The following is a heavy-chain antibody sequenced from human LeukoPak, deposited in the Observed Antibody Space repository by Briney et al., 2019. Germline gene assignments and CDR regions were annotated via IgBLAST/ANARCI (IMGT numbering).Heavy chain of an antibody. CDR2: IIPIFGTA. J-gene: IGHJ3*02. CDR3: ASRLTMIVVDYDAFDI. Sequence: GASVKVSCKASGGTFSSYAISWVRQAPGQGLEWMGGIIPIFGTANYAQKFQGRVTITADESTSTAYTELSSLRSEDTAVYYCASRLTMIVVDYDAFDIWGQGTMVTVSS. D-gene: IGHD3-22*01. CDR1: GGTFSSYA. V-gene: IGHV1-69*13.